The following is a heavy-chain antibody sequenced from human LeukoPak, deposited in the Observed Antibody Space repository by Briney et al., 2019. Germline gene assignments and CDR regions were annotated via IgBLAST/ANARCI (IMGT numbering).Heavy chain of an antibody. CDR3: ARLRAVTRSSSWLQVRRRFDY. V-gene: IGHV4-34*01. D-gene: IGHD6-13*01. Sequence: SETLSLTCAVYGGSFSGYYWSWIRQPPGKGLEWIGEINHSGSTNYNPSLKSRVTISVDTSKNQFSLKLSSVTAVDTAVYYCARLRAVTRSSSWLQVRRRFDYWGQGTVVTVSS. CDR2: INHSGST. CDR1: GGSFSGYY. J-gene: IGHJ4*02.